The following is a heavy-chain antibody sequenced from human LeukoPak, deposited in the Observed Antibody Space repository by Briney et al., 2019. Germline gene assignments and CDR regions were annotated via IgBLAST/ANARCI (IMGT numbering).Heavy chain of an antibody. CDR2: IYYSGST. J-gene: IGHJ3*02. CDR3: ARGGPYGDYVSKDAFDI. Sequence: SETLSLTCTVSGGSISSGGYYWSWIRQHPGKGLEWIGYIYYSGSTYYNPSLKSRVTISVDTSKNQFSLKLSSVTAADTAVYYCARGGPYGDYVSKDAFDIWGQGTMVTVSS. D-gene: IGHD4-17*01. V-gene: IGHV4-31*03. CDR1: GGSISSGGYY.